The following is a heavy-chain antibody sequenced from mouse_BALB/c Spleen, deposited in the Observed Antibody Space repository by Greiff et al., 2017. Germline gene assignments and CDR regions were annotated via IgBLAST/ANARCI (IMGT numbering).Heavy chain of an antibody. Sequence: VMLVESGPGLVAPSQSLSITCTVSGFSLTSYGVHWVRQPPGKGLEWLGVIWAGGSTNYNSALMSRLSISKDNSKSQVFLKMNSLQTDDTAMYYCARDGGLRHGTYAMDYWGQGTSVTVSA. CDR3: ARDGGLRHGTYAMDY. V-gene: IGHV2-9*02. CDR1: GFSLTSYG. CDR2: IWAGGST. D-gene: IGHD2-4*01. J-gene: IGHJ4*01.